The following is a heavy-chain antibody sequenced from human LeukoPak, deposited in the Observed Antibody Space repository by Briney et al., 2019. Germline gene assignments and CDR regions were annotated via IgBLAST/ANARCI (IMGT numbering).Heavy chain of an antibody. J-gene: IGHJ3*02. CDR2: ISGSGGST. D-gene: IGHD3-22*01. V-gene: IGHV3-23*01. CDR3: AGGAYYYDSSGLSAFDI. CDR1: GFTFSSYA. Sequence: GALRLSCAASGFTFSSYAMSWVRQAPGKGLEWVSAISGSGGSTYNADSVKGRFTISKDNAKNSLYLQMNSLRAEDTAVYYCAGGAYYYDSSGLSAFDIWGQGTMVTVSS.